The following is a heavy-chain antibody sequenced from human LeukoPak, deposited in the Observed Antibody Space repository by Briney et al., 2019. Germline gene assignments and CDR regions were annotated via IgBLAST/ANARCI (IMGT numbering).Heavy chain of an antibody. Sequence: QPGGSLRLSCAASGFTFSSYGMHWVRQAPGKGLEWVAVISYVGSNKYYADSVKGRFTISRDNSKNTLYLQMNSLRAEDTAVYYCAELGITMIGGVWGKGTTVTISS. J-gene: IGHJ6*04. CDR3: AELGITMIGGV. D-gene: IGHD3-10*02. V-gene: IGHV3-30*18. CDR1: GFTFSSYG. CDR2: ISYVGSNK.